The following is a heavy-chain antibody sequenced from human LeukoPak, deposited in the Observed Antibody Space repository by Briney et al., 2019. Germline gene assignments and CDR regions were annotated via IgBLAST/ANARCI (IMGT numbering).Heavy chain of an antibody. J-gene: IGHJ4*02. Sequence: SQTLSLTCTVSGGSISSGGYYWSWIRQHPGKGLEWIGYIYYRGSTYYNPSLKSRVTISVDTSKNQFSLKLSSVTAADTAVYYCARGTSWDGDYWGQGTLVTVSS. D-gene: IGHD2-2*01. V-gene: IGHV4-31*03. CDR2: IYYRGST. CDR3: ARGTSWDGDY. CDR1: GGSISSGGYY.